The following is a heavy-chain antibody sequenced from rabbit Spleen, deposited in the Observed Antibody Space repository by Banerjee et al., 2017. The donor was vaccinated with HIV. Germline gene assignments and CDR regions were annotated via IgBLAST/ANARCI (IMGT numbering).Heavy chain of an antibody. CDR2: IAGSSSGFT. V-gene: IGHV1S40*01. CDR3: ARDTGSSFSSYGMDL. J-gene: IGHJ6*01. D-gene: IGHD8-1*01. CDR1: GFYFSANYY. Sequence: QSLEESGGDLVKPGASMTLTCTASGFYFSANYYMCWVRQAPGKGLEWIACIAGSSSGFTYSATWAKGRFTCSKTSSTTVTLQMTSLTVADTATYFCARDTGSSFSSYGMDLWGPGTLVTVS.